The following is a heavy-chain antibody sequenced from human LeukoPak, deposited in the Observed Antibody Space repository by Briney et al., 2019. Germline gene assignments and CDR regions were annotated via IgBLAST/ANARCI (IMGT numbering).Heavy chain of an antibody. CDR3: ARSTPIGEFSSPYFDY. J-gene: IGHJ4*02. CDR2: IYTSGST. V-gene: IGHV4-4*07. CDR1: GGSISSYY. Sequence: TSETLSLTCTVSGGSISSYYWSWIRQPAGKGLEWIGRIYTSGSTNYNPSLKSRVTISVDTSKNQFSLKLSSVTAADTAVYYCARSTPIGEFSSPYFDYWGQGTLVTVSS. D-gene: IGHD3-10*01.